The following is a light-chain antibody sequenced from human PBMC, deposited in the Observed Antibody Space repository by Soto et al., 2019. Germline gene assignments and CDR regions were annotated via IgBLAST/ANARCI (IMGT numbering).Light chain of an antibody. CDR3: QQYNNWPPLT. Sequence: EVVVTQSPATLSVSLGGRATLSCRASQSVRTNLAWYQQKPGLAPRLLIYAASTRATGIPARFSGSGSGTEFTLTITSLQSEDFAVYYCQQYNNWPPLTFGGGTKVEIK. V-gene: IGKV3-15*01. CDR1: QSVRTN. CDR2: AAS. J-gene: IGKJ4*01.